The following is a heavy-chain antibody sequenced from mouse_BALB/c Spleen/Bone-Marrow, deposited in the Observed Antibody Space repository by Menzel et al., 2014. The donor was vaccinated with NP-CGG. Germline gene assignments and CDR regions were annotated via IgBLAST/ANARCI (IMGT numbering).Heavy chain of an antibody. CDR3: AREKVYYGISWFAY. V-gene: IGHV1-61*01. CDR1: GYSFTTYW. Sequence: VQLVESGTEVVRPGASVKLSCKASGYSFTTYWMNWVKQRPGQGLEWIGMIHPSDSETRLNQKFKDKATLTVDKSSSTANMQLNSPTSEDSAVYYSAREKVYYGISWFAYWGQGTLVTVSA. D-gene: IGHD2-1*01. CDR2: IHPSDSET. J-gene: IGHJ3*01.